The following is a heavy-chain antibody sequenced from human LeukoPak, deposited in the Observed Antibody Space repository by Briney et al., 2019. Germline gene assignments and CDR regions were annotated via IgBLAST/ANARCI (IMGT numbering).Heavy chain of an antibody. Sequence: SETLSLTCTVSGGSISSSSYYWGWIRQPPGKGLEWIGEINHSGSTNYNPSLKSRVTISVDTSKNQFSLKLSSVTAADTAVYYCASHSSSWIIYSYWGQGTLVTVSS. D-gene: IGHD6-13*01. CDR3: ASHSSSWIIYSY. J-gene: IGHJ4*02. CDR1: GGSISSSSYY. CDR2: INHSGST. V-gene: IGHV4-39*07.